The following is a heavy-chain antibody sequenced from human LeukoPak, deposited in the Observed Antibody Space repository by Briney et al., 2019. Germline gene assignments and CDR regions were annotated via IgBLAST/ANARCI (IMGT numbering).Heavy chain of an antibody. CDR2: ISAYNGNT. V-gene: IGHV1-18*01. CDR3: ARVVGYYDSSGYYGWFDP. Sequence: ASVKVSCKTSGSSFSSFAISWVRQAPGQGLEWMGWISAYNGNTNYAQKLQGRVTMTTDTSTSTAYMELRSLRSDDTAVYYCARVVGYYDSSGYYGWFDPWGQGTLVTVSS. J-gene: IGHJ5*02. D-gene: IGHD3-22*01. CDR1: GSSFSSFA.